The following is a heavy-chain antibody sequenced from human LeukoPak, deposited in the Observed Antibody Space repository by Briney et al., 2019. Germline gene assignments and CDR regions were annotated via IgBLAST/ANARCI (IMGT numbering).Heavy chain of an antibody. V-gene: IGHV1-2*02. CDR3: ARGPLLLWFALTPNWFDP. CDR2: INPNSGGT. Sequence: GASVKVSCKASGYTFTGYYMHWVRQAPGQGLEWMGWINPNSGGTNYAQKFQGRVTMTRDTSISTAYMELSRLRSDDTAVYYCARGPLLLWFALTPNWFDPWGQGTLVTVSS. D-gene: IGHD3-10*01. CDR1: GYTFTGYY. J-gene: IGHJ5*02.